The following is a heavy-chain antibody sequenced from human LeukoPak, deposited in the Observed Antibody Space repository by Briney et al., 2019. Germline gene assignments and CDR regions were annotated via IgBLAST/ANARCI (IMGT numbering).Heavy chain of an antibody. CDR1: GYTFTSYG. Sequence: ASVKVSCKASGYTFTSYGISWVRQAPGQGLEWMGWISAYHGNTNYAQKLQGRVTMTTDTSTSTAYMELRSLRSDDTAVYYCARDRQQLVPGGYWGQGTLVTVSS. CDR2: ISAYHGNT. CDR3: ARDRQQLVPGGY. D-gene: IGHD6-13*01. J-gene: IGHJ4*02. V-gene: IGHV1-18*01.